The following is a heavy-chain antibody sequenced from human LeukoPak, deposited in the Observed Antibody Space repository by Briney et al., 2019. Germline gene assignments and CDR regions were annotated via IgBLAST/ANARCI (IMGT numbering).Heavy chain of an antibody. CDR2: IYSGGST. J-gene: IGHJ3*02. Sequence: GGSLRLSCGASGFTVSTNYMSWVRQAPGKGLEWVSIIYSGGSTYYADSAKGRFTISRDNSKNTLYLQMNSLRAEDTAVYYCASYRYGSSFAFDIWGQGTMVTVSS. CDR3: ASYRYGSSFAFDI. V-gene: IGHV3-66*01. D-gene: IGHD6-6*01. CDR1: GFTVSTNY.